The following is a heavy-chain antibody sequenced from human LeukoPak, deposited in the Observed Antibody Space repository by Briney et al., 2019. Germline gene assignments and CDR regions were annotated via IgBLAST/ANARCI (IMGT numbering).Heavy chain of an antibody. J-gene: IGHJ4*02. CDR1: GFTFTSYA. Sequence: AGGSLRLSCAASGFTFTSYAMSWVRQAPGKGLEWVSAISGSGGSTYYADSVKGRFTISRDNSKNTLYLQMNSLRAEDTAVYYCAKDWERRLLPTQFDYWGQGTLVTVSS. V-gene: IGHV3-23*01. CDR3: AKDWERRLLPTQFDY. D-gene: IGHD3-22*01. CDR2: ISGSGGST.